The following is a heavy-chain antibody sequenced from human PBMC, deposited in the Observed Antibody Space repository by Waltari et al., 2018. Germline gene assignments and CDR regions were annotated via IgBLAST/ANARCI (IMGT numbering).Heavy chain of an antibody. V-gene: IGHV1-2*06. J-gene: IGHJ3*02. D-gene: IGHD2-2*01. CDR1: GYTFTGYY. CDR2: INPNSGGT. CDR3: AREGYCSSTSCYVRDAFDI. Sequence: QVQLVQSGAEVKKPGASVKVSCKASGYTFTGYYMHWVRQAPGQGLEWRGRINPNSGGTNYAQKFQGRFTMTRDTSISTAYMELSRLRSDDTAVYYCAREGYCSSTSCYVRDAFDIWGQGTMVTVSS.